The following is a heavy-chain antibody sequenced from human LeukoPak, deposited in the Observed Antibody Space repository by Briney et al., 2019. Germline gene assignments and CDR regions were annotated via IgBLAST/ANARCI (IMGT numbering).Heavy chain of an antibody. V-gene: IGHV3-66*01. CDR1: GFTVSSNY. D-gene: IGHD2-8*02. CDR2: IYSGCST. J-gene: IGHJ4*02. Sequence: PGGSLRLSCAASGFTVSSNYMSWVRQAPGKGLEWVSVIYSGCSTYYADSVKGRCTISRDNSKNTLYLQMNSLRAEDTAVYYCARGRRDTGGDCFDYWGQGTLVTVSS. CDR3: ARGRRDTGGDCFDY.